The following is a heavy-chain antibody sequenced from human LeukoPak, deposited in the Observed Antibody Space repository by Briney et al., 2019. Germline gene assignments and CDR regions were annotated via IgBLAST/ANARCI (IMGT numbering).Heavy chain of an antibody. CDR2: ISSSGSYI. CDR3: ARADCSGGTCRFDF. Sequence: PGGSLRLSCAASGFTFNKHNMTWVRQAPGKGLEWVASISSSGSYISYADSVKGRFTISRSNALNALYVQMNSLRADDTAVYFCARADCSGGTCRFDFWGQGALVTVSS. D-gene: IGHD2-15*01. J-gene: IGHJ4*02. CDR1: GFTFNKHN. V-gene: IGHV3-21*01.